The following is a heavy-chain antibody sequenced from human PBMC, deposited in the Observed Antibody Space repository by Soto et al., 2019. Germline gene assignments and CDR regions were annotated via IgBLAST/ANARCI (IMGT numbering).Heavy chain of an antibody. D-gene: IGHD2-15*01. J-gene: IGHJ6*02. CDR3: ASGGLGYCSGGSCYSAELSRYYYGMDV. CDR2: IYYSGAT. Sequence: QVQLQESGPGLVKPSQTLSLTCTVSGGSISSAGYYWSWIRQHPGKGLEWIGYIYYSGATYYNPSLKVRVTMSVETSKNQFSLKLSSVTAADTAVYYCASGGLGYCSGGSCYSAELSRYYYGMDVWGQGTTVTVSS. V-gene: IGHV4-31*03. CDR1: GGSISSAGYY.